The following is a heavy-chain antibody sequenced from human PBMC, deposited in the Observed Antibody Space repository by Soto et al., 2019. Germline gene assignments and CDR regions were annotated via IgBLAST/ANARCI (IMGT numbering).Heavy chain of an antibody. CDR3: AKDESRYCTDSSCYPTDY. Sequence: PGGSLRLSCAASGFIFSTYGMHWVRPAPGKGLEWVALISFDGRQKYYAESLKGRFTISRDNSKDILYLEVNSLRAEDTAVYYCAKDESRYCTDSSCYPTDYWGQGTLVTVSS. J-gene: IGHJ4*02. V-gene: IGHV3-30*18. CDR2: ISFDGRQK. CDR1: GFIFSTYG. D-gene: IGHD2-15*01.